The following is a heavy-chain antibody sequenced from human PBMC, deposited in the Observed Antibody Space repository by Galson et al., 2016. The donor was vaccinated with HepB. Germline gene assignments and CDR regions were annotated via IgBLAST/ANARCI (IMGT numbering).Heavy chain of an antibody. V-gene: IGHV3-74*01. Sequence: SLRLSCAASGFTFTSYWMHWVRQVPGEGLVWVSRINRDGSSTHYADSLKGRFTISRDNAKNTLYLQMNSLRVEDTAVYYCARVGVIPYYCYGMDVWGQGTMVTVSS. CDR3: ARVGVIPYYCYGMDV. J-gene: IGHJ6*01. CDR1: GFTFTSYW. D-gene: IGHD2-21*01. CDR2: INRDGSST.